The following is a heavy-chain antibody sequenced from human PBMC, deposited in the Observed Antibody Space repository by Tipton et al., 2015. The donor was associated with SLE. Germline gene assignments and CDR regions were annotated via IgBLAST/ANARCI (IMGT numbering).Heavy chain of an antibody. CDR3: VRKPDGRNWFDP. CDR1: GDSINNDYS. J-gene: IGHJ5*02. V-gene: IGHV4-38-2*01. CDR2: IYNPGST. Sequence: TLSLTCSVSGDSINNDYSWGWIRQLPGKGLEWIGTIYNPGSTYYNPSLKSRATISVDTSKNQFSLNLNSVTAVDTAVYYCVRKPDGRNWFDPWGQGTLVIVSS. D-gene: IGHD1-14*01.